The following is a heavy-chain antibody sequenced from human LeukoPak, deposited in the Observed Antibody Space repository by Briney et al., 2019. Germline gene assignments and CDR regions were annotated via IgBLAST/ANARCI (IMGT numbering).Heavy chain of an antibody. D-gene: IGHD4-23*01. J-gene: IGHJ4*02. CDR3: ARRAGGGGFDY. CDR1: GDSISSYY. CDR2: VFYTGTT. V-gene: IGHV4-59*12. Sequence: SETLSLTCTVSGDSISSYYWSWIRQPPGKGLEWIGYVFYTGTTNYNPSLKSRVTISVDTSKNQFSLKMSSVTAADTAVYYCARRAGGGGFDYWGQGTLVTVSS.